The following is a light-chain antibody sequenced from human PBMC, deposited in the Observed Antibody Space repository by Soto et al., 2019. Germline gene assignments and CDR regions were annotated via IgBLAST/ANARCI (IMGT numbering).Light chain of an antibody. CDR2: WAS. CDR3: QQYYSTPYT. J-gene: IGKJ2*01. Sequence: DIVMTQSPDSLAVSLGERATINCKSSQSVLHSSNSNNYLAWYQQKPGQPPKLLIYWASTRESGVPDRFSGSGSGTEFTLTISSLQAEDVAVYYCQQYYSTPYTFGQGTKLEIK. CDR1: QSVLHSSNSNNY. V-gene: IGKV4-1*01.